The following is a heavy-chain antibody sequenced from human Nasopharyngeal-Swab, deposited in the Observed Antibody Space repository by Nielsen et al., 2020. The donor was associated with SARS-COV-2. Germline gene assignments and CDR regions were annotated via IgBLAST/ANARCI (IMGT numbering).Heavy chain of an antibody. CDR2: INHSGST. CDR3: ARGRGSSTSKNWFDP. Sequence: SETLSLTCAVYGGSFSGYYWSWIRQPPGKGLEWIGEINHSGSTNYNPSLKSRVTISVDTSKNQFSLKLSSVTAADTAVYYCARGRGSSTSKNWFDPWGQGTLATVSS. D-gene: IGHD2-2*01. CDR1: GGSFSGYY. V-gene: IGHV4-34*01. J-gene: IGHJ5*02.